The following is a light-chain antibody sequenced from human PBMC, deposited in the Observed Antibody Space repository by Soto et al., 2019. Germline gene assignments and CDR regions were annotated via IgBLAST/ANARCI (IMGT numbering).Light chain of an antibody. CDR1: SSDVGGYNY. J-gene: IGLJ1*01. V-gene: IGLV2-8*01. CDR2: EVS. Sequence: QSVLTQPPSPSGSPGHSVTISCTWTSSDVGGYNYVSWYQQHPGKAPKLMIYEVSKRPSGVPDRFSGSKSGNTASLTVSGLQAEDEADYYCSSYAGSNNAYVFGTGTKVTV. CDR3: SSYAGSNNAYV.